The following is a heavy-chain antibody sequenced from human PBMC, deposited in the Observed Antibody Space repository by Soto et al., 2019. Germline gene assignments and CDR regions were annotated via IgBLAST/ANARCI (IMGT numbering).Heavy chain of an antibody. D-gene: IGHD1-26*01. Sequence: QVQLQESGPGLVKPSQTLSVTCTVPGGSISSGDYYWSWIRQPPGKGLEWIGYIYYSGSTNYNPSLSSRVRISVDTSKKQFSLNLSSVTAADTAGYYFARIVESGYTFEFDLWGRGTLVTVSS. CDR2: IYYSGST. CDR1: GGSISSGDYY. CDR3: ARIVESGYTFEFDL. J-gene: IGHJ2*01. V-gene: IGHV4-30-4*01.